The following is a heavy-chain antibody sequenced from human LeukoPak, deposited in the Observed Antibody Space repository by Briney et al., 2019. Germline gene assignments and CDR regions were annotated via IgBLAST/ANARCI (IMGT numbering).Heavy chain of an antibody. CDR2: IIPIFGTA. Sequence: SVKVSCKASGGTFSSYAISWVRQAPGQGLEWMGGIIPIFGTANYAQKFQGRVTITADESTSTAYMELSSLRSEDTAVYYCARAREAYVWGSLDWFDPWGQGTLVTVSS. V-gene: IGHV1-69*13. J-gene: IGHJ5*02. CDR1: GGTFSSYA. CDR3: ARAREAYVWGSLDWFDP. D-gene: IGHD3-16*01.